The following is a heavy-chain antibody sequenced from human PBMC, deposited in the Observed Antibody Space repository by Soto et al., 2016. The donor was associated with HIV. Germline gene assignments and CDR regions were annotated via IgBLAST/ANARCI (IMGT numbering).Heavy chain of an antibody. D-gene: IGHD3-10*01. V-gene: IGHV4-39*01. CDR2: IYYSGST. CDR3: ARHGLLWFGEDPGHFDY. J-gene: IGHJ4*02. CDR1: GGSISSSSYY. Sequence: QLQLQESGPGLVKPSETLSLTCTVSGGSISSSSYYWGWIRQPPGKGLEWIGSIYYSGSTYYNPSLKSRLTISIDTSKNQFSLKLTSVTAADTAVYYCARHGLLWFGEDPGHFDYWGQGTLVTVSS.